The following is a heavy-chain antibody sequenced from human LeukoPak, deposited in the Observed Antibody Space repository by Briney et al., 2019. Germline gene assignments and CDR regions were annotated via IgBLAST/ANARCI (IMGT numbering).Heavy chain of an antibody. V-gene: IGHV4-34*01. CDR3: VTYYFDSSGPKKNY. Sequence: IRQPPGKGLEWIGEINHSGSTNYNPSLKSRVTISVDTSKKQFSLKLSSVTAADTAVYYCVTYYFDSSGPKKNYWGQGTLVTVSS. CDR2: INHSGST. D-gene: IGHD3-22*01. J-gene: IGHJ4*02.